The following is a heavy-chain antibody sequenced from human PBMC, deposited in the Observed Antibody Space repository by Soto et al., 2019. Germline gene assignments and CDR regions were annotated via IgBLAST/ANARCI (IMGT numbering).Heavy chain of an antibody. D-gene: IGHD3-3*02. CDR1: GGSFSGYY. CDR2: INHSGST. J-gene: IGHJ5*02. CDR3: ARATQRLARWFDP. Sequence: SETLSLTCAVYGGSFSGYYWSWIRQPPGKGLEWIGEINHSGSTNYNPSLKSRVTISVDTPKNQFSLKLSSVTAADTAVYYCARATQRLARWFDPWGQGTLVTVSS. V-gene: IGHV4-34*01.